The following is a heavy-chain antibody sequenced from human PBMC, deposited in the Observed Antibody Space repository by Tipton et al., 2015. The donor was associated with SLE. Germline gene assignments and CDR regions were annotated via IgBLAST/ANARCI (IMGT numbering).Heavy chain of an antibody. Sequence: SLRLSCAASGFTFSSYAMSWVRQAPGKGLEWVSAISGSGGSTYYADSVKGRFTISRDNAKNSLYLQMNSLGAEDTAVYYCARDKIHPPSYFDSWGQGTLVTVSS. CDR1: GFTFSSYA. CDR3: ARDKIHPPSYFDS. V-gene: IGHV3-23*01. CDR2: ISGSGGST. J-gene: IGHJ4*02.